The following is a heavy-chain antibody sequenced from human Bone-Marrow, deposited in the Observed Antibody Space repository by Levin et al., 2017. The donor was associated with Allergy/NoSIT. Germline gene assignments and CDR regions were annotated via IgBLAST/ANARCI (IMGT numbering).Heavy chain of an antibody. CDR2: IKQDGNEK. J-gene: IGHJ4*02. Sequence: SCAASGFTFSSYWMSWVRQAPGKGLEWVANIKQDGNEKYYVDSVKGRFTISRDNAKNSLYLQMNSLRAEDTAVYYCARDRPREFGFDYWGQGTLVTVSS. V-gene: IGHV3-7*01. CDR1: GFTFSSYW. CDR3: ARDRPREFGFDY. D-gene: IGHD3-10*01.